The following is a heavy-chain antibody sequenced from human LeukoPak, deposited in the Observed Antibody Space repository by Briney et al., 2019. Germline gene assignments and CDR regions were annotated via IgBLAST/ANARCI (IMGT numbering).Heavy chain of an antibody. D-gene: IGHD3-10*01. V-gene: IGHV1-18*01. CDR3: ARDVGGMVRGLVNAFDF. Sequence: GASVKVSCKASGYTFTSYGISWVRQAPGQGLEWMGWISAYNGNTNYAQKLQDRVTMTTDTSTSTAYMELRSLRSDDTAVYYCARDVGGMVRGLVNAFDFWGQGTMVTVSS. CDR2: ISAYNGNT. J-gene: IGHJ3*01. CDR1: GYTFTSYG.